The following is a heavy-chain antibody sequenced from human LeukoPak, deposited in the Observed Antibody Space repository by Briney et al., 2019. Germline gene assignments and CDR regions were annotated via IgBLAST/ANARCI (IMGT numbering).Heavy chain of an antibody. J-gene: IGHJ5*02. CDR3: ARRGAIFGVVSEFDP. CDR2: IYYSGST. D-gene: IGHD3-3*01. V-gene: IGHV4-39*01. CDR1: GGSISSSSYY. Sequence: NPPETLSLTCTVSGGSISSSSYYWGWIREPPGKGLEWIGSIYYSGSTYYNPSLKSRVTISVDTSKNQFSLKLSSVAAADTAVYYCARRGAIFGVVSEFDPWGQGTLVSVSS.